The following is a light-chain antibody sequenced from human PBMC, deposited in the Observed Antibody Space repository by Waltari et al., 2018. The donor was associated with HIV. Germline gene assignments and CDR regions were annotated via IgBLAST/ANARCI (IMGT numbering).Light chain of an antibody. J-gene: IGKJ1*01. CDR3: MQTLQTPWT. CDR2: LAS. CDR1: QSLTHDNGFKY. Sequence: IGVTQSPRSLPVSSGEPASIPCQSIQSLTHDNGFKYLDWYVQRPGQTPQLLIHLASSRAAGVSDRISATVSGTNFTLTIRKIEASDVGIYYCMQTLQTPWTFGQGTRV. V-gene: IGKV2-28*01.